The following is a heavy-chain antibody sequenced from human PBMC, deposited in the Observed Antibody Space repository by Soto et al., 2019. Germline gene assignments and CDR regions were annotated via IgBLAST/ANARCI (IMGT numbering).Heavy chain of an antibody. Sequence: QVQLVQSGAEVKKPGSSVKVSCKASGGTFSSYAISWVRQAPGQVLEWMGGIIPIFGTANYAQKFQGRVTLTADESTNTAYMELSSLRSEDTAVYYCASSVAKYYYYGMDVWGQGTTVTVSS. CDR1: GGTFSSYA. V-gene: IGHV1-69*12. CDR3: ASSVAKYYYYGMDV. CDR2: IIPIFGTA. D-gene: IGHD5-12*01. J-gene: IGHJ6*02.